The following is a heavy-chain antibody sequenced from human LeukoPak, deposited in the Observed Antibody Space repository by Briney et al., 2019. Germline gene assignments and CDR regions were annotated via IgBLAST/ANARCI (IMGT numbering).Heavy chain of an antibody. V-gene: IGHV3-23*01. CDR3: ATAPPWPTFGPTYLQH. D-gene: IGHD2/OR15-2a*01. Sequence: GRCLRLSCAASGFTLSSDAMSWVRQAPRKGLERVSAISGSGGSTYYADSVEGRFTISRDSSKNTLYLQMTSLRAEDTAVYYCATAPPWPTFGPTYLQHWGQGTLVTVSS. CDR1: GFTLSSDA. CDR2: ISGSGGST. J-gene: IGHJ1*01.